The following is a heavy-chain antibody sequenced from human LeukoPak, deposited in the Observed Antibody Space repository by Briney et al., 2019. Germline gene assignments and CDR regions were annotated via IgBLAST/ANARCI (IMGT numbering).Heavy chain of an antibody. V-gene: IGHV4-61*02. D-gene: IGHD3-22*01. Sequence: SQTLSLTCTVSGGSSNSGSYSWTWIRQPAGMGLEWIGRIHISGSTDYTPSLKSRVTISVDTSKNQFSLKLSSVTAADTAVYYCARTDRSGYFGNVVAFDIWGQGTMVTVSS. CDR1: GGSSNSGSYS. CDR2: IHISGST. J-gene: IGHJ3*02. CDR3: ARTDRSGYFGNVVAFDI.